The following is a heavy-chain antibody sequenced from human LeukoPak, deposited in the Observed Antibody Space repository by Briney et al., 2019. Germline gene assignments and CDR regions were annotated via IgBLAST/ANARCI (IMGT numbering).Heavy chain of an antibody. CDR2: ISSSSSTI. J-gene: IGHJ4*02. V-gene: IGHV3-48*01. CDR1: GFTFSSYS. Sequence: QPGGSLRLSCAASGFTFSSYSMNWVRQAPGKGLEWVSYISSSSSTIYYAASGKGRFTSSRDNAKSSLCLQMTRLRAEDTAAYYCARGGEDYDGGPDYWGQGTLVTVSS. D-gene: IGHD4-17*01. CDR3: ARGGEDYDGGPDY.